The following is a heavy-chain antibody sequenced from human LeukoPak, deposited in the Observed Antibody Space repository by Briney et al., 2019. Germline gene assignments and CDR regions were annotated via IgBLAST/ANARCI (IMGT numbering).Heavy chain of an antibody. D-gene: IGHD5-12*01. CDR3: ARATYRDYDFDY. V-gene: IGHV6-1*01. J-gene: IGHJ4*02. Sequence: SQTLSLTCAISGDSVSSNSAAWDCIRPSPSRGLESLGRIYYRSKWYNDYAVSVKSRITINPDTSKNQVSLQLNSVTPEDTAVYYWARATYRDYDFDYWGQGTLVTVSS. CDR1: GDSVSSNSAA. CDR2: IYYRSKWYN.